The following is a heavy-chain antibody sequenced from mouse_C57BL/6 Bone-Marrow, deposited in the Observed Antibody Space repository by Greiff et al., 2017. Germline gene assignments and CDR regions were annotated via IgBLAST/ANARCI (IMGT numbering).Heavy chain of an antibody. D-gene: IGHD4-1*01. V-gene: IGHV1-74*01. CDR3: ANSWDGAIDY. CDR1: GYTFTSYW. Sequence: QVQLQQPGAELVKPGASVKVSCKASGYTFTSYWMHWVKQRPGQGLEWIGRIHPSDSDTKYNPKFKGKATLTVDKSSSTAYMQLSNLPSEDSAVYDFANSWDGAIDYWGQGTSVTVSS. CDR2: IHPSDSDT. J-gene: IGHJ4*01.